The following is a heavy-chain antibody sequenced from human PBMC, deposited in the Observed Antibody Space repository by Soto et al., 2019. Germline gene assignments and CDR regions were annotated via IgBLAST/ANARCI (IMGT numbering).Heavy chain of an antibody. Sequence: EVQLLESGGGLVQPGGSLRLSCAASGFTFSSYAMSWVRQAPGKGLEWVSAISGSGGSTYYADSVKGRFTISRDNSKNTRYMQMNSLRAEDTAVYYCAKDLIGNPMDYGDYVWGSGGPLNWFDPWGPGTLVTVSS. J-gene: IGHJ5*02. D-gene: IGHD4-17*01. CDR3: AKDLIGNPMDYGDYVWGSGGPLNWFDP. CDR1: GFTFSSYA. CDR2: ISGSGGST. V-gene: IGHV3-23*01.